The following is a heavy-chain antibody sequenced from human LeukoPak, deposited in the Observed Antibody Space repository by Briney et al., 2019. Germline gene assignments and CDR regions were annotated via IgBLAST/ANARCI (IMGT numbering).Heavy chain of an antibody. J-gene: IGHJ5*02. CDR1: GGSISSSSYY. V-gene: IGHV4-39*01. CDR2: IYYSGST. Sequence: SETLSLTCTVSGGSISSSSYYWGWIRQPPGKGLEWIGSIYYSGSTYYNPSLKSRVTISVDTSKNQFSLKLSSVTAADTAVYYCASRGTRVGATFDPWGQGTLVTVSS. CDR3: ASRGTRVGATFDP. D-gene: IGHD1-26*01.